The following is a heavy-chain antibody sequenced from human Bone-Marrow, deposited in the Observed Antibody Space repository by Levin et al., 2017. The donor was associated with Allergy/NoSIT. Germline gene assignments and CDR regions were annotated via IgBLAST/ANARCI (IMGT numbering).Heavy chain of an antibody. CDR2: IRGSSSYI. J-gene: IGHJ6*03. Sequence: SCAASGFTFSSYPMNWVRQAPGKGLEWVSSIRGSSSYITFSDSVKGRLTISRDNPKNSLFLQMNNLRAEDTAVYYCARRNDFWSRTHGGYYFFMDVWGKGTTVTVSS. CDR3: ARRNDFWSRTHGGYYFFMDV. D-gene: IGHD3-3*01. V-gene: IGHV3-21*01. CDR1: GFTFSSYP.